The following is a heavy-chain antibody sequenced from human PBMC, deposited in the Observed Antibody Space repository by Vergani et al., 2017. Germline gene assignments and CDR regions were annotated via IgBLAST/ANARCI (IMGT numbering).Heavy chain of an antibody. J-gene: IGHJ6*03. D-gene: IGHD3-3*01. V-gene: IGHV3-48*01. Sequence: EVQLVESGGGLVQPGGSLRLSCAASGFTFSSYSMNWVRQAPGKGLEWVSYISSSSRTIYYADSVKGRFTIARDNAKNSLYMQMNSMRAEDTAVYYWAREGHYDFWSGYYKRIYYYYMDVWGKGTTVTVSS. CDR1: GFTFSSYS. CDR3: AREGHYDFWSGYYKRIYYYYMDV. CDR2: ISSSSRTI.